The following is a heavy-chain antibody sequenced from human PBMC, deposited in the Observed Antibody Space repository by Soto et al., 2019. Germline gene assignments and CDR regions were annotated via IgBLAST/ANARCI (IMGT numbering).Heavy chain of an antibody. CDR3: AKEGSSWGVYYYYYGMDV. CDR2: ISGSGGST. V-gene: IGHV3-23*01. D-gene: IGHD2-15*01. CDR1: GFIVGSHY. Sequence: GGSMRLSCAASGFIVGSHYLTWVRQAPRKGLEWVSAISGSGGSTYYADSVKGRFTISRDNSKNTLYLQMNSLRAEDTAVYYCAKEGSSWGVYYYYYGMDVWGQGTTVTVSS. J-gene: IGHJ6*02.